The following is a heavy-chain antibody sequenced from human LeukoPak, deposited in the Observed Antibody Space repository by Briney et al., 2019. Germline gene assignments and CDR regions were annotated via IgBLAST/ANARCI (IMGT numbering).Heavy chain of an antibody. J-gene: IGHJ6*03. Sequence: GASVKVSCKASGYTFTSHGITWVRQAPGQGLEWVGWISTYNGDTNYAQKLQGRVTMTRDTSISTAYMELTRLRSDDTAVYFCARGSDYDDYFYMDFWGKGTTVTVSS. CDR1: GYTFTSHG. CDR2: ISTYNGDT. CDR3: ARGSDYDDYFYMDF. V-gene: IGHV1-18*01.